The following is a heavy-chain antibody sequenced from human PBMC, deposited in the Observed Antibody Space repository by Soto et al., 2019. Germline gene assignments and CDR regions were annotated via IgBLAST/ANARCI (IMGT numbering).Heavy chain of an antibody. CDR3: ARGLREYHYYYYMDL. CDR1: GYTFTSYG. Sequence: QVQLVQSGAEVKKPGASVKVSCKASGYTFTSYGISWVRQAPGQGLEWMGGISAYNGNTNYAQKLQGRVTMTTDTSTSTAYMKLRSLRTDDTALYYCARGLREYHYYYYMDLWGKGTTVTVSS. D-gene: IGHD1-26*01. V-gene: IGHV1-18*01. J-gene: IGHJ6*03. CDR2: ISAYNGNT.